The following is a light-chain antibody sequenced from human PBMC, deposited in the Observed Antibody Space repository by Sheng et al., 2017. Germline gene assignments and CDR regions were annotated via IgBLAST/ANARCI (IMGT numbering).Light chain of an antibody. CDR1: QNINSW. CDR3: QQYDKWPLN. J-gene: IGKJ4*01. Sequence: DIQMTQSPSTLSASVGDRVTITCRASQNINSWLAWYQQKPGKAPKLLIYDASNLETGVPSRFSGTGSGTDFSFTITSLQSEDFALYYCQQYDKWPLNFGGGTKVEIK. V-gene: IGKV1-5*01. CDR2: DAS.